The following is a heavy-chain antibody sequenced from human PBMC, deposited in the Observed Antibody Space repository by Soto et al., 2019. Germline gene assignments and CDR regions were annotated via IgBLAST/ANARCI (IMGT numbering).Heavy chain of an antibody. CDR2: IIPIFGTA. D-gene: IGHD2-15*01. CDR1: GGTFSSYA. V-gene: IGHV1-69*01. Sequence: QVQLVQSGAEVKKPGSSVKASCKASGGTFSSYAISWVRQAPGQGLEWMGGIIPIFGTANYAQKFQGRVTITADESTSTDYMELSSLRSEDTAVYYCASDHCSGGSCYPLGPKYYGMDVWGQGTTVTVSS. CDR3: ASDHCSGGSCYPLGPKYYGMDV. J-gene: IGHJ6*02.